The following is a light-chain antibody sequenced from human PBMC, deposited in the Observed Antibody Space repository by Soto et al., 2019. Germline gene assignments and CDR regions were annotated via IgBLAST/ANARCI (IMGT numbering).Light chain of an antibody. J-gene: IGKJ5*01. CDR2: DAS. V-gene: IGKV3-11*01. CDR3: QQRSNWPPVIT. Sequence: DILLTQSPATLSLSPGERATLSCRASQSFSGYLAWYQQKPGQAPRLLIYDASKRATGIPARFSGRGSGTHLPPTLSSLEPEDFALSYCQQRSNWPPVITFGQGTRLEMK. CDR1: QSFSGY.